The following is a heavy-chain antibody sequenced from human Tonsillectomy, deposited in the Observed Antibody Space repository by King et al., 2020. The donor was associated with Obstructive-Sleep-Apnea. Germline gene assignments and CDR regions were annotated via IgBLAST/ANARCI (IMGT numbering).Heavy chain of an antibody. V-gene: IGHV4-39*01. CDR2: IYYSGST. CDR1: GGSISSSSYY. D-gene: IGHD6-19*01. J-gene: IGHJ4*02. Sequence: QLQESGPGLVKPSETLSLTCTVSGGSISSSSYYWGWIRQPPGKGLEWIGSIYYSGSTYYNPSLKSRVTISVDTSKNQFSLKLSSVTAADTAVYYCARRQRAVAGTLADYLGQGTLVTVSS. CDR3: ARRQRAVAGTLADY.